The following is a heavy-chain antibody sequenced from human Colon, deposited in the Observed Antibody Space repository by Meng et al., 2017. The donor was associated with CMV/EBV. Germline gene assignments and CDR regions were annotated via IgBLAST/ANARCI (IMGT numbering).Heavy chain of an antibody. V-gene: IGHV3-30-3*01. CDR1: GFTFSNYA. Sequence: QVHVVESGGGVGHPGRSLRLSCAASGFTFSNYAMQWVRQAPGKGLEWVALISYDGSKTYYTDSVKGRFTISRDNSKNTLYLQMNSLRADDTAVYYCAKDQVGDFWTGYYGNWGQGTLVTASS. D-gene: IGHD3/OR15-3a*01. J-gene: IGHJ4*02. CDR2: ISYDGSKT. CDR3: AKDQVGDFWTGYYGN.